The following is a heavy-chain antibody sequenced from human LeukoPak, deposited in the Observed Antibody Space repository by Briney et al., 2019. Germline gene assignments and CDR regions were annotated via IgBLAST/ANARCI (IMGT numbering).Heavy chain of an antibody. J-gene: IGHJ4*02. CDR1: GYTFPSYD. V-gene: IGHV1-8*01. Sequence: ASVKVSCKTSGYTFPSYDINWVQQTTGQRLAWIRWMNPNSGNTGYTQKFQGRVTISRNTSITTAYMELSSLRSEDTGVYYCARGPKWTGSYYYFDYWGQGTLVTVSS. CDR3: ARGPKWTGSYYYFDY. CDR2: MNPNSGNT. D-gene: IGHD1-26*01.